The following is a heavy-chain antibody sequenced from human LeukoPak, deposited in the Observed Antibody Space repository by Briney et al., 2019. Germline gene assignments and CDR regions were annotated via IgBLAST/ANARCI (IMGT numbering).Heavy chain of an antibody. CDR1: GFTFSSYG. CDR3: AKDRVAVAPLTWFDP. D-gene: IGHD6-19*01. CDR2: ISYDGSNK. Sequence: GGSLRLSCAASGFTFSSYGMHWVRQAPGKGLEWVAVISYDGSNKYYADSVKGRFTISRDNSKNTLYLQMNSPRAEDTAVYYCAKDRVAVAPLTWFDPWGQGTLVTVSS. J-gene: IGHJ5*02. V-gene: IGHV3-30*18.